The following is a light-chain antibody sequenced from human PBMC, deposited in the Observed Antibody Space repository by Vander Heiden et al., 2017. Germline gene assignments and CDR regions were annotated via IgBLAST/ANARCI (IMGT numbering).Light chain of an antibody. V-gene: IGKV1-39*01. Sequence: DTQMTQSPSSLSASLGDRVTNTGRASQSIASFLDWYQQKPGKAPNLLIYDASTLQSGVPSRFTAIGSGTDFTLTISSLQPEDFATYYCQQSYTIPLTFGQGTKLEIK. CDR1: QSIASF. CDR3: QQSYTIPLT. CDR2: DAS. J-gene: IGKJ2*01.